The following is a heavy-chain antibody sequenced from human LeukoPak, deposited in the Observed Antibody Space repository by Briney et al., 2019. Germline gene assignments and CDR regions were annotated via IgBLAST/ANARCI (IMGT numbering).Heavy chain of an antibody. CDR3: ARDGRLGATKGGFDF. D-gene: IGHD1-26*01. V-gene: IGHV3-21*01. CDR2: IRGSDDYI. Sequence: PGGSLRLSCAASGFTFSTYSMDWVRQAPGKGLEWVSSIRGSDDYIYYADSVKGRFTISRDNAKSSLYLQMNSLRAGDTAVYYCARDGRLGATKGGFDFWGQGTLVTVSS. CDR1: GFTFSTYS. J-gene: IGHJ4*02.